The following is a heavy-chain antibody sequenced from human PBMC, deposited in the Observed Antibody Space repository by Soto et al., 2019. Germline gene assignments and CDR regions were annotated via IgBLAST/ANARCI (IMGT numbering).Heavy chain of an antibody. V-gene: IGHV3-33*01. CDR3: ASGGIGAWNRGYGMDV. J-gene: IGHJ6*02. D-gene: IGHD6-13*01. Sequence: GSLRLSCAASGFTFSSYGMHWVRQAPGKGLEWVAVIWYDGSNKYYTDSVKGRFTISRDNSKNTLHLQMNSLRAEDTAVYYCASGGIGAWNRGYGMDVWGQGTTVTVS. CDR2: IWYDGSNK. CDR1: GFTFSSYG.